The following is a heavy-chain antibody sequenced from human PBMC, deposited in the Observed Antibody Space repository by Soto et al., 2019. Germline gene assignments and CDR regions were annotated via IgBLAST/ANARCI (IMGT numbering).Heavy chain of an antibody. CDR3: ARDQRGYSYGHPD. V-gene: IGHV4-31*03. CDR1: GGSISSGGYY. D-gene: IGHD5-18*01. J-gene: IGHJ4*02. Sequence: QVQLQESGPGLVKPSQTLSLTCTVSGGSISSGGYYWSWIRQHPGKGLEWIGYIYYSGSTYYNPSLKSRVTISVDTSKSQFSLKLSSVTAADTAVYYCARDQRGYSYGHPDWGQGTLVTVSS. CDR2: IYYSGST.